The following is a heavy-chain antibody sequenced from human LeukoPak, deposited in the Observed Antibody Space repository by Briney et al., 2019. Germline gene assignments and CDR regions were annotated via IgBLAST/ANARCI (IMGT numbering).Heavy chain of an antibody. Sequence: SETLSLTCTVSGGSISSYYWSWIRQPPGKGLEWIGYIYYSGSTNYNPSLESRVTISVDTSKNQFSLKLSSVTAADTAVYYCAREGHYYASGSGAFDIWGQGTMITVSS. D-gene: IGHD3-10*01. V-gene: IGHV4-59*01. CDR2: IYYSGST. CDR1: GGSISSYY. CDR3: AREGHYYASGSGAFDI. J-gene: IGHJ3*02.